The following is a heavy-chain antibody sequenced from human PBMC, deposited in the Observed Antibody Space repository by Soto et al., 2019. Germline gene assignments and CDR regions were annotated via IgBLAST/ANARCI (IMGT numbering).Heavy chain of an antibody. V-gene: IGHV4-4*07. J-gene: IGHJ5*01. CDR3: ARESTVAGTDNWFDS. D-gene: IGHD6-13*01. CDR2: IYTSGGT. CDR1: GAFISGYY. Sequence: SETLSLTCTVSGAFISGYYWSWIRQPAGKGLEWIGRIYTSGGTTYSPSLKSRATMSVDTSKKQFSLKLNSVTAADTAVYYCARESTVAGTDNWFDSWGQGTLVTVSS.